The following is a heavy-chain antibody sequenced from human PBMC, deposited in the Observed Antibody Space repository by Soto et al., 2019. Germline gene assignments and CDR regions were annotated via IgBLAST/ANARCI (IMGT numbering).Heavy chain of an antibody. CDR3: ASSIAVAGWGFDY. J-gene: IGHJ4*02. V-gene: IGHV3-48*03. CDR1: GFTFSSYE. D-gene: IGHD6-19*01. CDR2: ISSRGSTI. Sequence: EVQLLESGGALVQPGGSLRLSCAASGFTFSSYEMNWVRQAPGKGLEWVSYISSRGSTIYYADSVKGRFTISRDNAKNSLYLQMNSLRAEDTAVYYCASSIAVAGWGFDYWGQGTLVTVSS.